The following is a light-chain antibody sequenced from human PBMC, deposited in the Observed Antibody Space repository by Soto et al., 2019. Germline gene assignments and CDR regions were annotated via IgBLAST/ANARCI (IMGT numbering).Light chain of an antibody. CDR3: QRYGNSPLT. Sequence: EIVLTQSPGTLSLSPGERATLSCRASQSVSSSYLAWYQQKPGQAPRLLIYAASSRATGIPDRFSGSGSGTDFTLTISRLEPEDFAVYYCQRYGNSPLTFGGGTKVEIK. V-gene: IGKV3-20*01. J-gene: IGKJ4*01. CDR1: QSVSSSY. CDR2: AAS.